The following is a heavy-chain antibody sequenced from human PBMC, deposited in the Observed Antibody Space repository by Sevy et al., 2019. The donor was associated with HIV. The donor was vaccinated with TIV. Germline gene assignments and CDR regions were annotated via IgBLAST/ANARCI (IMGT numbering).Heavy chain of an antibody. CDR3: ARVMRRILWWSLDS. Sequence: GGSLRLSCAASGFTFSDYYMDWVRQAPWKGLEWVGRIRNKANSYTTEFAASVKGRFTISRDDSKNSLYLQMHSLKTDDTAVYYCARVMRRILWWSLDSWGQGTLVTVSS. CDR1: GFTFSDYY. D-gene: IGHD2-21*01. J-gene: IGHJ4*02. V-gene: IGHV3-72*01. CDR2: IRNKANSYTT.